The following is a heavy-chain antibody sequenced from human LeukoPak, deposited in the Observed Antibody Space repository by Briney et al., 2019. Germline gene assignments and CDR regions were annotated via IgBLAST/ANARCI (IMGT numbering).Heavy chain of an antibody. Sequence: ASVKVSCKASGYTFSSYGISWVRQAPGQGLEWMGWISVYNGNTNNIQKLQGRVTMTGDTSTNTAYMELRSLRSDDTAVYYCARDAYTSGADYWGQGALVTVSS. CDR2: ISVYNGNT. CDR3: ARDAYTSGADY. CDR1: GYTFSSYG. D-gene: IGHD3-16*01. V-gene: IGHV1-18*01. J-gene: IGHJ4*02.